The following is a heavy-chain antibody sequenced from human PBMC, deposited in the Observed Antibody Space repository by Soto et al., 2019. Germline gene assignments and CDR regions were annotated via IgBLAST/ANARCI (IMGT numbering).Heavy chain of an antibody. CDR1: GFTFSSYA. D-gene: IGHD3-16*02. CDR2: ISYDGSNK. Sequence: GGSLRLSCAASGFTFSSYAMHWVRQAPGKGLEWVAVISYDGSNKYYADSVKGRFTISRDNSKNTLYLQMNSLRAEDTAVYYCANSLGELSFPLDYWGQGTLVTVSS. J-gene: IGHJ4*02. CDR3: ANSLGELSFPLDY. V-gene: IGHV3-30-3*01.